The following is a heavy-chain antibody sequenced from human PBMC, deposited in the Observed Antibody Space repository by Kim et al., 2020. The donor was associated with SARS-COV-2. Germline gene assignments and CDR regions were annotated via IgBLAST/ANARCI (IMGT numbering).Heavy chain of an antibody. CDR1: GGTFSSYA. Sequence: SVKVSCKASGGTFSSYAISWVRQAPGQGLEWMGGIIPIFGTANYAQKFQGRVTITADESTSTAYMELSSLRSEDTAVYYCASAIGAAAAGSRYNWFDPWGQGTLVTVSS. V-gene: IGHV1-69*13. J-gene: IGHJ5*02. CDR3: ASAIGAAAAGSRYNWFDP. CDR2: IIPIFGTA. D-gene: IGHD6-13*01.